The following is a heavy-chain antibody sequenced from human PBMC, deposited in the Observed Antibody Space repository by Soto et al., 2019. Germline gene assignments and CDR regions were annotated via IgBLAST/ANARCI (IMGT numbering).Heavy chain of an antibody. CDR2: ISINSNYR. V-gene: IGHV3-48*04. J-gene: IGHJ4*02. D-gene: IGHD2-21*01. Sequence: EVQLLESGGGSVQPGGSLRLSCEASGFIFRNDAMSWVRQAPGKGLEWVSYISINSNYREYADSVKGRHTISRDNAKNSLYLQMNSLRGEDTAGYYCVRGGGGGQFDYWGQGTLVSVSS. CDR3: VRGGGGGQFDY. CDR1: GFIFRNDA.